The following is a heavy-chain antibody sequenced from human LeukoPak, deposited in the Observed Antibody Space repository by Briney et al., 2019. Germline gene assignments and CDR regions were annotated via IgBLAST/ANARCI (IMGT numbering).Heavy chain of an antibody. CDR1: GFTLSSYA. Sequence: GGSLRLSCAASGFTLSSYAMSWVRQGPGKGLEWVSAISVSGNTYHADSVKGRFTISRDSSKNTLYLQMSSLRAEYTAVYYCAKDIDYGDYVVSWGQGTLVTVSS. V-gene: IGHV3-23*01. CDR2: ISVSGNT. J-gene: IGHJ4*02. D-gene: IGHD4-17*01. CDR3: AKDIDYGDYVVS.